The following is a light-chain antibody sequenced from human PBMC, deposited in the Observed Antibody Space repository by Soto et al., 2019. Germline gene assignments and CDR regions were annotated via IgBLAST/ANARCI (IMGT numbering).Light chain of an antibody. CDR1: SSDVGYNY. V-gene: IGLV2-14*01. Sequence: HSVLTQPASVSGSPGQSITISCTGTSSDVGYNYVAWYQQHPGKAPKFMIYEVTNRPSGVSDRFSGSKSGNTASLTISRLLAEDEADYYCNSYTSSGTYVFGTGTKVTVL. CDR2: EVT. J-gene: IGLJ1*01. CDR3: NSYTSSGTYV.